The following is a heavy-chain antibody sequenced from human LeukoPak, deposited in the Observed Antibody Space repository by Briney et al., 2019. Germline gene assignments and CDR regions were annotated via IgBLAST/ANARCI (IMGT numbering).Heavy chain of an antibody. CDR3: ARGHLYDILTGYYRGMDYYYGMDV. CDR1: GGSISSYY. V-gene: IGHV4-59*01. CDR2: IYYSGST. D-gene: IGHD3-9*01. Sequence: SETLSLTCTVSGGSISSYYWSWIRQPPGKGLEWIGYIYYSGSTNYNPSLKSRVTISVDTSKNQFSLKLSSVTAADTAVYYCARGHLYDILTGYYRGMDYYYGMDVWGKGTTDTVSS. J-gene: IGHJ6*04.